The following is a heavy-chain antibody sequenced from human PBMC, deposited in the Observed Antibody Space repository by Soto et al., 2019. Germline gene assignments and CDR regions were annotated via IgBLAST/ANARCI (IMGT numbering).Heavy chain of an antibody. Sequence: PGGSLRLSCAASGFTFNTHWMSWVRQAPGKGLEWVAHTKPDGSEKYYVDSARGRFTISRDNARNSLYLQMNSPRADDTALYYCVAWGTSTSNPWGQGTLVTVSS. J-gene: IGHJ5*02. CDR1: GFTFNTHW. CDR2: TKPDGSEK. CDR3: VAWGTSTSNP. D-gene: IGHD1-1*01. V-gene: IGHV3-7*01.